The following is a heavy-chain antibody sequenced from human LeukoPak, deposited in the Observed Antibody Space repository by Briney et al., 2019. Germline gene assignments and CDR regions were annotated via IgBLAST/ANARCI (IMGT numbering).Heavy chain of an antibody. CDR1: GFTFDDYA. Sequence: PGRSLRLSCAASGFTFDDYAMPWVRHAAGKGLGWVSGISWNSGNIVYADSVKGRFTISRDNAKNSLYLQMTSLRAEDTAFYYCAKGNLRGYSYGQTDSWGQGTLVTVSS. CDR3: AKGNLRGYSYGQTDS. V-gene: IGHV3-9*01. CDR2: ISWNSGNI. D-gene: IGHD5-18*01. J-gene: IGHJ4*02.